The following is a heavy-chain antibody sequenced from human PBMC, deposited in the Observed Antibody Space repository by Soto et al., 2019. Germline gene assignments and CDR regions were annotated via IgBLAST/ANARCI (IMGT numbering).Heavy chain of an antibody. CDR2: ISSSSSYT. V-gene: IGHV3-11*05. J-gene: IGHJ4*02. D-gene: IGHD5-12*01. Sequence: VQLVESGGGLVQPGGSLRLSCAASGFTFSDYYMSWIRQAPGKGLEWVSYISSSSSYTNYADSVKGRFTISRDNAKNSLYLQMNSLRAEDTAVYYCARDHHRYSGYEYVDYWGQGTLVTVSS. CDR3: ARDHHRYSGYEYVDY. CDR1: GFTFSDYY.